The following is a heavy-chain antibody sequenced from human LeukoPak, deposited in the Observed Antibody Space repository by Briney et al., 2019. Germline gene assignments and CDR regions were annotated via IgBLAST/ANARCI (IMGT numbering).Heavy chain of an antibody. J-gene: IGHJ3*02. CDR3: ARVAVAGLHDAFDI. CDR2: TYPGGSDT. V-gene: IGHV5-51*01. CDR1: GYSFTTYW. Sequence: GESLKISCEGSGYSFTTYWIGWVRQMPGKGLEWMGVTYPGGSDTRYSPSFQGQVTISADKSINTAYLQWSSLKASDSAMYYCARVAVAGLHDAFDIWGQGTMGTVSS. D-gene: IGHD6-19*01.